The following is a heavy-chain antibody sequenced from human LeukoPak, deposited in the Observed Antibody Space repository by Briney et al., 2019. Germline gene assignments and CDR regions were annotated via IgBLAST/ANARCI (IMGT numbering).Heavy chain of an antibody. D-gene: IGHD3-10*01. CDR3: ATGIRGVSEYYFDY. CDR1: GGSFSGYY. V-gene: IGHV4-34*01. Sequence: SETLSLTCAVSGGSFSGYYWSWIRQPPGKGLEWIGEISHSGSTNYSPSLKSRVTISVDTSKNQFSLKLSSVTAADTAVYYCATGIRGVSEYYFDYWAQGTLVTVSS. CDR2: ISHSGST. J-gene: IGHJ4*02.